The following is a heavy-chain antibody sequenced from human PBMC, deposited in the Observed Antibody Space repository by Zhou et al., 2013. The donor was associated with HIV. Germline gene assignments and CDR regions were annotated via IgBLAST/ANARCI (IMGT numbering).Heavy chain of an antibody. V-gene: IGHV1-69*12. D-gene: IGHD2-15*01. CDR1: GGTFSTNV. CDR2: IIPVFGRP. J-gene: IGHJ4*02. CDR3: AAHSLYCSTGTCYSGFDS. Sequence: QVQLVQSGPEVKKPGSSVKVSCKASGGTFSTNVISWVRQAPGQGLEWMGGIIPVFGRPNYAQKYQGRVTITADESTSTVYMDLTGLRSEDTAVYYCAAHSLYCSTGTCYSGFDSWGQGTLVTVSS.